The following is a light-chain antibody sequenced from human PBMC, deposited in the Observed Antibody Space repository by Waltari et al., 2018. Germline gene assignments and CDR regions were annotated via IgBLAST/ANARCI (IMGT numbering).Light chain of an antibody. CDR3: HQYYRTPYT. V-gene: IGKV4-1*01. CDR2: WAS. Sequence: DIVMTQSPAYLAVSLGERATINCKSSQNVLHTSKNKNFLAWYQKKPGQPPKLLISWASTRESGVPDRFSGSGSGTDFTLTISSLQAEDVAVYYCHQYYRTPYTFGQGTKMELK. J-gene: IGKJ2*01. CDR1: QNVLHTSKNKNF.